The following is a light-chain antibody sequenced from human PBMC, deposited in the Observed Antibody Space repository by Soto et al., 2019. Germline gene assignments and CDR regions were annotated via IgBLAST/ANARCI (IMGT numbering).Light chain of an antibody. J-gene: IGKJ1*01. Sequence: EIVLTQSPATLSLSPGERATLSCRASQSVTSSYLAWYQQKPGQAPRLLIYGASSRATGIPDRFRGSGSGTDFTLTISRLEPEDFAVYSCQQYGSSPTFGQGTKVDIK. CDR3: QQYGSSPT. CDR2: GAS. CDR1: QSVTSSY. V-gene: IGKV3-20*01.